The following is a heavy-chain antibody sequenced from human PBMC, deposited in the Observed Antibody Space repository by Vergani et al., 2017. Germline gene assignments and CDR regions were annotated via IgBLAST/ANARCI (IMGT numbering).Heavy chain of an antibody. J-gene: IGHJ6*02. Sequence: EVQLVESGGGLVQPGGSLRLSCAASGFTFSSYRMNWVRQAPGTGLEWVSYIRSSSSTIYYADSVKGRFTISRDNAKNSLYLQMNSLRAEDTAVYYCARDMSGSYLYYYYGMDVWGQGTTVTVSS. CDR2: IRSSSSTI. CDR1: GFTFSSYR. V-gene: IGHV3-48*01. CDR3: ARDMSGSYLYYYYGMDV. D-gene: IGHD1-26*01.